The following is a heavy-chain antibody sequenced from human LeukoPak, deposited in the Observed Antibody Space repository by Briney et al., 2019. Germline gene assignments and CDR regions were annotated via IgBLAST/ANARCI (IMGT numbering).Heavy chain of an antibody. D-gene: IGHD3-10*01. J-gene: IGHJ3*02. CDR3: ARILWFGELFAAYDAFDI. CDR2: IYPGDSDT. V-gene: IGHV5-51*01. CDR1: GYSFTSYW. Sequence: GESLKISCKGSGYSFTSYWIGWVRQMPGKGLEWMGIIYPGDSDTRYSPSFQGQVTISVDKSISTAYLQWSSLKASDTAMYYCARILWFGELFAAYDAFDIWGQGTMVTVSS.